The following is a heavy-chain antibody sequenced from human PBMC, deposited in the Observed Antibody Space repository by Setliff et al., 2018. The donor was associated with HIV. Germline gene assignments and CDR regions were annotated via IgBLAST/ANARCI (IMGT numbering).Heavy chain of an antibody. D-gene: IGHD3-10*01. CDR1: DDSISSYY. CDR2: MYYSRTT. CDR3: ARHDPEETLSFGDLSSLANFDS. Sequence: PSETLSLTCNVSDDSISSYYWGWIRQPPGRGLEWIVSMYYSRTTYYNPSLESRVALSVDTSKNQFSLHLTSVTAADTAIYYCARHDPEETLSFGDLSSLANFDSWGQGTLVTAPQ. J-gene: IGHJ4*02. V-gene: IGHV4-39*01.